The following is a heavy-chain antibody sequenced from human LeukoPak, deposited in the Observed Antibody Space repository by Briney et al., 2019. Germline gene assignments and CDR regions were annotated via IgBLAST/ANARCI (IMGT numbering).Heavy chain of an antibody. Sequence: SETLSLTCTVSGGSISSSSYYWGWIRQPPGKGLEWIGCIYYSGSTYYNPPLKSRVTISVDTSKNQFSLKLSSVTAADTAVYYCAREEAGGRAGYWGQGTLVTVSS. CDR2: IYYSGST. CDR1: GGSISSSSYY. V-gene: IGHV4-39*02. CDR3: AREEAGGRAGY. J-gene: IGHJ4*02. D-gene: IGHD3-16*01.